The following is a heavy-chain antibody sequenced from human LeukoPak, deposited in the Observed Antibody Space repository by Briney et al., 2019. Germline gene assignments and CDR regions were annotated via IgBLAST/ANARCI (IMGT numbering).Heavy chain of an antibody. CDR2: IHTSGST. CDR1: GDSVSSGPYF. Sequence: PSETLSLTCTVSGDSVSSGPYFWTWIRQPAGRGLEWIGRIHTSGSTNYNSPLKSRVTISVDTSKNQFSLKLSSVTAADTAVYYCARDKNSYGPGDWFDPWGQGTLVTVSS. V-gene: IGHV4-61*10. D-gene: IGHD5-18*01. CDR3: ARDKNSYGPGDWFDP. J-gene: IGHJ5*02.